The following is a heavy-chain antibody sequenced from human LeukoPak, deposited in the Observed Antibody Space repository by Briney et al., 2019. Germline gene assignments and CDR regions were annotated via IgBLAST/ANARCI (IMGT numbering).Heavy chain of an antibody. D-gene: IGHD1-26*01. CDR3: ARDLVGEYTFDP. J-gene: IGHJ5*02. Sequence: PSETLSLTCAVYGGSFSGYYWSWIRQPPGKGLEWIGYIYYSGSTNYNPSLKSRVTISVDTSKNQFSLKLSSVTAADTAVYYCARDLVGEYTFDPWGQGTLVTVSS. V-gene: IGHV4-59*12. CDR2: IYYSGST. CDR1: GGSFSGYY.